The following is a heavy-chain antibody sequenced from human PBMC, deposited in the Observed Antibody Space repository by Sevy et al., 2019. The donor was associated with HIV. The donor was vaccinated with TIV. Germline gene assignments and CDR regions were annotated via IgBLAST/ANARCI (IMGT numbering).Heavy chain of an antibody. CDR3: AKDRITAARFQH. CDR1: GFTIRTYN. V-gene: IGHV3-21*04. Sequence: GGSLRLSCAASGFTIRTYNMNWVRQAPGKGLEWVSSISSSSTYIYYADSVKGRFTISRDNAKNSLYLQMNSLRAEDTAVYYCAKDRITAARFQHWGQGTLVTVSS. J-gene: IGHJ1*01. D-gene: IGHD6-13*01. CDR2: ISSSSTYI.